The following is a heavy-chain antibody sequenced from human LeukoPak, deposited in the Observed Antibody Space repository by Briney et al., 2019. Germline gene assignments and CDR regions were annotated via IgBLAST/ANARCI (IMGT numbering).Heavy chain of an antibody. V-gene: IGHV3-21*01. CDR1: GFTFSSYS. CDR2: ISSSSSYI. Sequence: GGSLRLSCAASGFTFSSYSMNWVRQAPGQGLEWVSSISSSSSYIYYADSVKGRFTISRDNAKNSPYLQMNSLRAEDTAVYYCARDYCGDYVGSRHWYFDLWGRGTLVTVSS. J-gene: IGHJ2*01. CDR3: ARDYCGDYVGSRHWYFDL. D-gene: IGHD4-17*01.